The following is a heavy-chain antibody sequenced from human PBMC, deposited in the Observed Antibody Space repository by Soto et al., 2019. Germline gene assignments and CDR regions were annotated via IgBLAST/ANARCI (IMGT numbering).Heavy chain of an antibody. CDR2: MNPNSGNT. Sequence: QVQLVQSGAEVKKPGASVKVSCKASGYTFTSYDINWVRQATGQGLEWMGWMNPNSGNTGYAQKFQGXVTXXXXXXXXXXXXXXXXXXXXXXXXXXCARTLXXDNVDYWGQGTLVTVSS. J-gene: IGHJ4*02. CDR1: GYTFTSYD. D-gene: IGHD1-1*01. CDR3: ARTLXXDNVDY. V-gene: IGHV1-8*01.